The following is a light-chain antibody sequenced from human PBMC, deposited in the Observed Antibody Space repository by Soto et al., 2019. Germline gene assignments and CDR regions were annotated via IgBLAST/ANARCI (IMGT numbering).Light chain of an antibody. CDR1: QSVTRY. CDR3: QQRCSWPLT. J-gene: IGKJ4*02. Sequence: EIVLTQSPATLSLSPGERATLSCRASQSVTRYLAWYQQKPGQAPSILIYDASNRATGIPARFSGSGSGTDFTLTISSLEPEDFAVYYCQQRCSWPLTFGGGTKVEIK. V-gene: IGKV3-11*01. CDR2: DAS.